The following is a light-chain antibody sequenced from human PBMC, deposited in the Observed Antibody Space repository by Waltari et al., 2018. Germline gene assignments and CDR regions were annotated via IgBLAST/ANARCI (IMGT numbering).Light chain of an antibody. CDR3: QKYESLPAT. CDR2: HAS. V-gene: IGKV3-20*01. CDR1: QSVGIY. J-gene: IGKJ1*01. Sequence: DIVLTQSPGTLSLSPGERATLSCRASQSVGIYLAWYQQKPGQAPRLLIYHASTRATGIPDRFSARGSGTDFSLTISRLEPEDCAVYYCQKYESLPATFGQGTKVEIK.